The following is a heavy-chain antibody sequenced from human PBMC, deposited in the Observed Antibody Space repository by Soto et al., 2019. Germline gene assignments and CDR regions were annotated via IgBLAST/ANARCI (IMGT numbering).Heavy chain of an antibody. J-gene: IGHJ3*02. D-gene: IGHD6-19*01. CDR1: GGSISSSSYY. V-gene: IGHV4-39*02. Sequence: QLQLQESGPGLVKPSETLSLTCTVSGGSISSSSYYWGWIRQPPGKGLEWIGSIYYSGSTYYNPSLKSRGTNSVDTSKNHFSLTLSSVTAAATAVYYCARGVAVAGTDAFDIWGQVTMFTVSS. CDR3: ARGVAVAGTDAFDI. CDR2: IYYSGST.